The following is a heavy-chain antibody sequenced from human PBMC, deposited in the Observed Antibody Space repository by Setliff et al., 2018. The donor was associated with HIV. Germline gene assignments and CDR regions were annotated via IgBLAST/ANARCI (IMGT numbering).Heavy chain of an antibody. CDR2: IYYSGST. J-gene: IGHJ3*02. CDR3: ARPLMTTVVSVCAFDI. CDR1: GGSISSSSYY. D-gene: IGHD4-17*01. Sequence: PSETPSLTCTVSGGSISSSSYYWGWIRQPPGKGLEWIGSIYYSGSTYYNPSLKSRVTISVDTSKNQFSLKLSSVTAADTAVYYCARPLMTTVVSVCAFDIWGQGTMVTVSS. V-gene: IGHV4-39*01.